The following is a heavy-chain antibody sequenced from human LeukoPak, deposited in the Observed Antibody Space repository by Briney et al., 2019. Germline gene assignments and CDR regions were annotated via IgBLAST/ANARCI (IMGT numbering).Heavy chain of an antibody. D-gene: IGHD3-22*01. CDR1: GFTFDDYA. Sequence: GGSLRLSCAASGFTFDDYAMHWVRQAPGKGLEWVSLISGDGGSTYYADSVKGRFTISRDNSKNSLYLQMNSLRTEDTALYYCAKGYYYDSSGYYDYWGQGTLATVSS. V-gene: IGHV3-43*02. J-gene: IGHJ4*02. CDR2: ISGDGGST. CDR3: AKGYYYDSSGYYDY.